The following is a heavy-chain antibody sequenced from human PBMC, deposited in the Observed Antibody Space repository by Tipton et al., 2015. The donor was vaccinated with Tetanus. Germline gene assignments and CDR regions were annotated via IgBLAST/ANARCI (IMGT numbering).Heavy chain of an antibody. CDR3: ARHVGHVGGGKQWLVPGYFDY. CDR2: IYPGDSDT. V-gene: IGHV5-51*01. D-gene: IGHD6-19*01. J-gene: IGHJ4*02. CDR1: GYSFTSYW. Sequence: QLVQSGAEVKKPGESLKISCKGSGYSFTSYWIGWVRQMPGKGLEWMGIIYPGDSDTRYSPPFQGQVPISAEKSISTAYLQWSSLKAADTAMYYCARHVGHVGGGKQWLVPGYFDYWGQGTLVTVSS.